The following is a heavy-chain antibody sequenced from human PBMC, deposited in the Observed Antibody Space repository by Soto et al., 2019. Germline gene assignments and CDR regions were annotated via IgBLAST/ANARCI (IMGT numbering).Heavy chain of an antibody. CDR2: IRGSGGST. D-gene: IGHD2-15*01. Sequence: EVQLLESGGGLVQPGGSLRLSCAASGFTFSSYAIIWVRQAPGKGLEWVSAIRGSGGSTYYADSVKGRFTISRDNSKNTLNLQMNSLRAEDTAVYYCAKVAKGGYCSGGSCDSYPRDYWGQGTLVTVSS. CDR3: AKVAKGGYCSGGSCDSYPRDY. CDR1: GFTFSSYA. V-gene: IGHV3-23*01. J-gene: IGHJ4*02.